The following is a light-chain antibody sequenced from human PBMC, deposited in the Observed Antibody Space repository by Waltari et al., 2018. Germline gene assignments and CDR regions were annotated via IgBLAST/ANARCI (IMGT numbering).Light chain of an antibody. Sequence: SSELTQDPTVSVALGQTVRITCQGDSLRRYYPSWYQQRPGQAPILVFYGQSSRPSGIPYRFSGSISVTTASLTITGAQAEDEADYYCHARDSSSTRFFGGGTRLTV. CDR1: SLRRYY. CDR3: HARDSSSTRF. CDR2: GQS. V-gene: IGLV3-19*01. J-gene: IGLJ2*01.